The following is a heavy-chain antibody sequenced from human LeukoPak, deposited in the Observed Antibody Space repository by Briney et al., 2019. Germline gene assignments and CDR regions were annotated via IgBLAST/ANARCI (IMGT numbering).Heavy chain of an antibody. Sequence: ASVKVSCKASGYTFTSYGISWVRQAPGQGLEWMGWISAYNGNANYAQKLQGRVTMTTDTSTSTAYMELRSLRSDDTAVYYCARGDYVWGSYRYTFDYWGQGTLVTVSS. CDR2: ISAYNGNA. CDR3: ARGDYVWGSYRYTFDY. J-gene: IGHJ4*02. V-gene: IGHV1-18*01. CDR1: GYTFTSYG. D-gene: IGHD3-16*02.